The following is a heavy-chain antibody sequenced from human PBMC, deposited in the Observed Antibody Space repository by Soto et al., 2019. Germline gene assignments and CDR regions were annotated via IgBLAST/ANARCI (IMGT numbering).Heavy chain of an antibody. J-gene: IGHJ4*02. CDR1: GFTFSSYA. CDR2: ISGSGGST. CDR3: AKDRPHYYDSSGYYYDY. D-gene: IGHD3-22*01. Sequence: GGSLRLSCAASGFTFSSYAMSWVRQAPGKGLEWVSAISGSGGSTYYADSVKGRFTISRDNSKNTLYLQMNSLRAEDTAVYYCAKDRPHYYDSSGYYYDYWGQGTLVTVSS. V-gene: IGHV3-23*01.